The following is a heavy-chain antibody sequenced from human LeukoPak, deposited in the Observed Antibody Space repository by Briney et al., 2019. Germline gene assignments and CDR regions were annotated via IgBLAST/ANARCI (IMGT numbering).Heavy chain of an antibody. CDR2: ISYDGSNK. Sequence: GGSLRLSCAASGFTFSSYGMHWVRQAPGKGLEWVAVISYDGSNKYYADSVKGRFTISRDNSKNTLYLQMNSLRAEDTAVYYCAKVGGGSGSSRTAYYYYGMDVWGQGTTVTVSS. CDR1: GFTFSSYG. J-gene: IGHJ6*02. V-gene: IGHV3-30*18. D-gene: IGHD3-10*01. CDR3: AKVGGGSGSSRTAYYYYGMDV.